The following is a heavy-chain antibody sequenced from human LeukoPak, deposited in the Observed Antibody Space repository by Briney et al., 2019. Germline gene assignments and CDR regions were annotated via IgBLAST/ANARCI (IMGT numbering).Heavy chain of an antibody. V-gene: IGHV3-74*01. CDR1: GFTFSSYA. D-gene: IGHD6-13*01. Sequence: GGSLRLSCAASGFTFSSYAMSWVRQAPGKGLLWVSRINSDGSSTSYADSVKGRFTISRDNAKNTLYLQMNSLRAEDTAVYYCARRIAAAAAPYYFDYWGQGTLVTVSS. CDR2: INSDGSST. J-gene: IGHJ4*02. CDR3: ARRIAAAAAPYYFDY.